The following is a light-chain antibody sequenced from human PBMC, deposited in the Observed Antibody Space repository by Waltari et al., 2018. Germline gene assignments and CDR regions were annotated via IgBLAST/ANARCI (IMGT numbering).Light chain of an antibody. CDR2: ADD. V-gene: IGLV1-36*01. Sequence: QSVLTQTPSVSEAPRQRVTISCSGSRSHIGNNAVTWYQQVPGKAPKLLVFADDLLPSGVSDRFSGSKSGTSASLASSGLRSEDEGVYFGAAWDDSLKGVLFGGGTKLTVL. CDR3: AAWDDSLKGVL. CDR1: RSHIGNNA. J-gene: IGLJ2*01.